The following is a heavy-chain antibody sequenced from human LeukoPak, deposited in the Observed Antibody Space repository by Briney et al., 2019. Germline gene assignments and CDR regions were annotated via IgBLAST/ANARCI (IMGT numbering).Heavy chain of an antibody. Sequence: PSDTLSLTCTVSGDSISSSSYYWGWIRQPPGKGLEWIGSIYYSGSTYYNPSLKSRVTISVDTSKNQFSLKLSSVTAADTAVYYCAREAHCSGGSCYTDLFDPWGQGTLVTASS. V-gene: IGHV4-39*07. CDR1: GDSISSSSYY. CDR3: AREAHCSGGSCYTDLFDP. CDR2: IYYSGST. J-gene: IGHJ5*02. D-gene: IGHD2-15*01.